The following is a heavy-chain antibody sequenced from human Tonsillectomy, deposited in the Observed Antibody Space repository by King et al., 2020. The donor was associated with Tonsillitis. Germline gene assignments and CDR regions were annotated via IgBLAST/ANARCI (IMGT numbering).Heavy chain of an antibody. D-gene: IGHD3-10*01. CDR1: GGSIISSY. Sequence: QLQESGPGLVKPSETLSLTCTVSGGSIISSYWSWIRQPPGKGLGWIGYMYYSGTPNYNHSLKSRGTMSVDTSKNQFSLKLSSVTAADTAVYYCAGTYYYAAGIGYWGQGTLVTVSS. V-gene: IGHV4-59*01. CDR3: AGTYYYAAGIGY. J-gene: IGHJ4*02. CDR2: MYYSGTP.